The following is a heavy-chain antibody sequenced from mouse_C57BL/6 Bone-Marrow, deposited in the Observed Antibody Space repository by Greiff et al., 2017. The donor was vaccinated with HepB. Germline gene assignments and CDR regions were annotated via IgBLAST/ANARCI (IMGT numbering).Heavy chain of an antibody. CDR2: FDPNSGGT. J-gene: IGHJ2*01. D-gene: IGHD2-5*01. Sequence: QVQLQQPGAELVKPGASVKLSCKASGYTFTSYWMHWVKQRPGRGLEWIGRFDPNSGGTKYNEKFKSKATLTVDKPSSTAYMKLSSLTSEDSAVYYCARWDYSNYRYYFDYWGQGTTLTVSS. CDR1: GYTFTSYW. V-gene: IGHV1-72*01. CDR3: ARWDYSNYRYYFDY.